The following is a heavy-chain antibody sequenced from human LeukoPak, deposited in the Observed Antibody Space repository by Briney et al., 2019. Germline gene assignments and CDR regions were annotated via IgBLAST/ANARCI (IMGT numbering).Heavy chain of an antibody. V-gene: IGHV4-31*03. D-gene: IGHD2-2*02. Sequence: SQTLSLTCTVSGGSIGSGGYYWSWIRQHPGKGLEWIGYIYYSGSTYYNPSLKSRVTISVDTSKNQFSLKLSSVTAADTAVYYCARDLGDCSSTSCYTPHSGMDVWGQGTTVTVSS. CDR3: ARDLGDCSSTSCYTPHSGMDV. J-gene: IGHJ6*02. CDR2: IYYSGST. CDR1: GGSIGSGGYY.